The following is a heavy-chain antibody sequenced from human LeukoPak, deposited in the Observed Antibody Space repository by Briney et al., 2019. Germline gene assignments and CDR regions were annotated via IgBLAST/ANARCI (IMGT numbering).Heavy chain of an antibody. D-gene: IGHD4-17*01. CDR1: GFIFRNYG. CDR3: VRVNDYGDRNLYYFGY. Sequence: GGSHRLSCSASGFIFRNYGMYWVRQAPGKGLEFVSAISRDGDNTFYADSVKGRFTISRDNSKNTLYLQTSSLRGEDTAVYYCVRVNDYGDRNLYYFGYWGQATLASVSS. V-gene: IGHV3-64D*06. J-gene: IGHJ4*02. CDR2: ISRDGDNT.